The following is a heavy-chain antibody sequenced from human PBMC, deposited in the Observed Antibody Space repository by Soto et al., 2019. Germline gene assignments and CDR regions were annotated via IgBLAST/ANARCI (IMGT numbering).Heavy chain of an antibody. D-gene: IGHD6-19*01. V-gene: IGHV3-30-3*01. J-gene: IGHJ4*02. CDR2: IPYDGDKI. CDR3: ARTNSSGFYFDY. Sequence: GGSLRLSCAASGFTFSNYAMHWVRQAPGKGLEWMAVIPYDGDKIHYADSVKGRFTISRDNSKNTLYLQMNSLRAEDTAVYYCARTNSSGFYFDYWGQGTLVTVSS. CDR1: GFTFSNYA.